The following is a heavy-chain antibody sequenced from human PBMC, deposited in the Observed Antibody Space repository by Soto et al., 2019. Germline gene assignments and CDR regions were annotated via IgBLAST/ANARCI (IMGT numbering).Heavy chain of an antibody. Sequence: GWSLRLSCAASGFTFSSYAMSWVRQAPGKGLEWVSTISGSGGSTYYADSVKGRFTISRDNSKNTLYLQMNSLRVEDTAVYYCAKALAADGTRFDPWGQGTLVTVSS. J-gene: IGHJ5*02. CDR3: AKALAADGTRFDP. D-gene: IGHD6-13*01. CDR1: GFTFSSYA. V-gene: IGHV3-23*01. CDR2: ISGSGGST.